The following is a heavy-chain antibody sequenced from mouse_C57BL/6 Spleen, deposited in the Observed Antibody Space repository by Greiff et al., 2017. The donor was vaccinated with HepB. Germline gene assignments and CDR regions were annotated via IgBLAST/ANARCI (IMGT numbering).Heavy chain of an antibody. V-gene: IGHV7-3*01. CDR2: IRNKANGYTT. D-gene: IGHD1-1*01. J-gene: IGHJ1*03. CDR1: GFTFTDYY. CDR3: ARIITTVVATRNWYFDV. Sequence: EVKLMESGGGLVQPGGSLSLSCAASGFTFTDYYMSWVRQPPGKALEWLGFIRNKANGYTTEYSASVKGRFTISRDNSQSILYLQMNALRAEDSATYYCARIITTVVATRNWYFDVWGTGTTVTVSS.